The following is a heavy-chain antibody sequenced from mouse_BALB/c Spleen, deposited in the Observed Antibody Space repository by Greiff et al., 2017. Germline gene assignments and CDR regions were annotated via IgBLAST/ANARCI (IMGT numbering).Heavy chain of an antibody. CDR3: ARGGFAY. J-gene: IGHJ3*01. CDR1: GYTFTDYY. CDR2: IYPGSGNT. Sequence: QVQLKESGAELARPGASVKLSCKASGYTFTDYYINWVKQRTGQGLEWIGEIYPGSGNTYYNEKFKGKATLTADKSSSTAYMQLSSLTSEDSAVYCCARGGFAYWGQGTLVTVSA. V-gene: IGHV1-77*01.